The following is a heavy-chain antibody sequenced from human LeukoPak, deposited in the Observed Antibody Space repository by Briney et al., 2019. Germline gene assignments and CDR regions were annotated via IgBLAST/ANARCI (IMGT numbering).Heavy chain of an antibody. Sequence: GGSLTLSCVASGFTPISFVMSWVRQAAWKGLEWVSGISASGGTTYYADFVKGRFTISRDNSKNTLYRQMNSLRAEDKAVYYCAKQAARVDTNFDYWGQGTLVTVPS. CDR1: GFTPISFV. J-gene: IGHJ4*02. D-gene: IGHD6-13*01. V-gene: IGHV3-23*01. CDR3: AKQAARVDTNFDY. CDR2: ISASGGTT.